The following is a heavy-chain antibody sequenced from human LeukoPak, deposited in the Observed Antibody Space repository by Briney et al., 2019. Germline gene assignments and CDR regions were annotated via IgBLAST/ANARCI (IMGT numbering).Heavy chain of an antibody. CDR3: ARSPYYYDSSGYYDY. D-gene: IGHD3-22*01. CDR2: ISSNGGST. V-gene: IGHV3-64*01. J-gene: IGHJ4*02. CDR1: GFTFSSYA. Sequence: PGGSLRLSCAASGFTFSSYAMHWVRQAPGKGLEYVSAISSNGGSTYYANSVKGRFTISRDNSKNTLYLQMGSLRAEDMAVYYCARSPYYYDSSGYYDYWGQGTLVTVSS.